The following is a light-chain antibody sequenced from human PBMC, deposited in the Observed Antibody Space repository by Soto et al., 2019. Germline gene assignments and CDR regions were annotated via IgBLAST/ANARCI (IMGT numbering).Light chain of an antibody. Sequence: DLQMTQSPSSVSASVGDRVTITCRASQGISSWLAWYQQKPGKDPKLLIYAASSLPRGVPSRFSGSGSVTDFNLTISSLQPKDFATYYGQPDNSFPHYFGQGTRLEIK. CDR1: QGISSW. V-gene: IGKV1-12*01. CDR3: QPDNSFPHY. J-gene: IGKJ5*01. CDR2: AAS.